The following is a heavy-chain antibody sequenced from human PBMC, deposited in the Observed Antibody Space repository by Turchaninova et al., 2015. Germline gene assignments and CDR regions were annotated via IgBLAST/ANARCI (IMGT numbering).Heavy chain of an antibody. CDR2: ISYDGSNK. Sequence: QVQLVESGGGVVQPGRSLRLSCAASGLTFRRYGIHWVPQAPGKGLEWGGFISYDGSNKYYSVSVKGRFTISRDNSKNTLYLQMNSLRAEDTAVYYCAKEASDYNNYPGSLMDVWGQGTTVTVSS. V-gene: IGHV3-30*18. CDR1: GLTFRRYG. D-gene: IGHD4-11*01. CDR3: AKEASDYNNYPGSLMDV. J-gene: IGHJ6*02.